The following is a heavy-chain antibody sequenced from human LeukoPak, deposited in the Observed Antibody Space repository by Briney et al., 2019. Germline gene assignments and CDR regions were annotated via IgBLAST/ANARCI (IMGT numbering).Heavy chain of an antibody. J-gene: IGHJ4*02. CDR3: AKVRGKHGYCSSTSCYFGY. CDR1: GFTFSSYA. V-gene: IGHV3-23*01. CDR2: ISGSGGSR. Sequence: PGGSLRLSCTASGFTFSSYAMSWVRQAPGQGLEWVSAISGSGGSRYYADSVKGRFTTSRDNSKNTLYLQMTSLRAEDTAVYYCAKVRGKHGYCSSTSCYFGYWGQGTLVTVSS. D-gene: IGHD2-2*01.